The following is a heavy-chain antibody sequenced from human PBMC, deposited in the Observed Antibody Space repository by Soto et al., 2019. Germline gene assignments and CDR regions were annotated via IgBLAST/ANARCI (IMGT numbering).Heavy chain of an antibody. CDR1: GYSFTSYW. CDR3: ARGSGSYGPHYYGMDV. CDR2: IYPGDSDT. Sequence: GESLKISCKCSGYSFTSYWIGWVRQMPGKGLEWMGIIYPGDSDTRYSPSFQGQVTISADKSISTAYLQWSSLKASDTAMYYCARGSGSYGPHYYGMDVWGQGTTVTVSS. J-gene: IGHJ6*02. V-gene: IGHV5-51*01. D-gene: IGHD1-26*01.